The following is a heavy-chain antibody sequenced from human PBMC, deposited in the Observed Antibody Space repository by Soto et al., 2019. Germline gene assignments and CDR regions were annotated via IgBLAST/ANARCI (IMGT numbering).Heavy chain of an antibody. D-gene: IGHD1-26*01. V-gene: IGHV4-28*01. CDR3: ARREIQGPIDY. CDR1: GYSISSSNW. CDR2: IYYSGTT. J-gene: IGHJ4*02. Sequence: QVQLQESGPGLVKPSDTLSLTCAVSGYSISSSNWWGWIRQPPGKGLEWIGYIYYSGTTYYNPSLKSRVTMSVVTSKNQFSLKLTSVTAVYTAVYYWARREIQGPIDYWGQGTLVTVSS.